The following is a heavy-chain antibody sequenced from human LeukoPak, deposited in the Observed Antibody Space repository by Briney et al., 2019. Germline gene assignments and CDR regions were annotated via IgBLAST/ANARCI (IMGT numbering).Heavy chain of an antibody. Sequence: ASVKVSCKASGYTFTSYYMHWVRQAPGRGLEWMGIINPSGGSTSYAQKFQGRVTMTRDTSTSTVYMELSSLRSEDTAVYYCARDPPINYYDSSGFDYWGQGTLVTVSS. V-gene: IGHV1-46*01. D-gene: IGHD3-22*01. J-gene: IGHJ4*02. CDR1: GYTFTSYY. CDR3: ARDPPINYYDSSGFDY. CDR2: INPSGGST.